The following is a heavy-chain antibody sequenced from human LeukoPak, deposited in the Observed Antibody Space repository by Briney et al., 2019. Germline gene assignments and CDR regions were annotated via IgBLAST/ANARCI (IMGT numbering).Heavy chain of an antibody. CDR2: IYYSGST. CDR3: ARLTTVLFDY. D-gene: IGHD4-11*01. J-gene: IGHJ4*02. V-gene: IGHV4-39*01. CDR1: GGFISSSSYY. Sequence: SETLSLTCTVSGGFISSSSYYWGWIRQPPGKGLEWIGSIYYSGSTYYNPSLKSRVTISVDTSKNQFSLKLSSVTAADTAVYYCARLTTVLFDYWGQGTLVTVSS.